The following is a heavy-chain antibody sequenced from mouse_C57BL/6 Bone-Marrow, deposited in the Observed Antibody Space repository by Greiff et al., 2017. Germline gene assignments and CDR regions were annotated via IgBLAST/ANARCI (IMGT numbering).Heavy chain of an antibody. CDR2: IYPSDSEP. CDR3: AIDVYYGWFAY. CDR1: GYTFTSYW. D-gene: IGHD2-3*01. V-gene: IGHV1-61*01. J-gene: IGHJ3*01. Sequence: QVQLKQPGAELVRPGSSVKLSCKASGYTFTSYWMDWVKQRPGQGLEWIGNIYPSDSEPHYNQKFKDKATLTVDKSYSTAYMQLSSLTSEDSAVYYCAIDVYYGWFAYWGQGTLVTVSA.